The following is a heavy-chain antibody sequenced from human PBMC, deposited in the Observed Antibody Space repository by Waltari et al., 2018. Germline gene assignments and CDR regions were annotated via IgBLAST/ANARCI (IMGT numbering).Heavy chain of an antibody. CDR3: TRRMRTAIAGGGASDV. V-gene: IGHV4-38-2*01. D-gene: IGHD2-21*01. CDR2: LYGTATT. CDR1: GYSISSGWY. Sequence: QVQLQESGPRLVKPSETLSLSCAVSGYSISSGWYWVWMRHLPGKGLEGIGSLYGTATTSDRPSFKSRVTISSDTATNNFYLNLTSVTAAGTATYYWTRRMRTAIAGGGASDVWGQGTLVTVSS. J-gene: IGHJ3*01.